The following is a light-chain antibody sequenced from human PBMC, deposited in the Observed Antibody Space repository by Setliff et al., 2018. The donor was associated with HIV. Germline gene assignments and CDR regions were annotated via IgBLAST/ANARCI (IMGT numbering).Light chain of an antibody. CDR3: SSYTGSDTFDV. Sequence: SALTQPASVSGSPGQAITISCTGNNSDIGNYDLVSWYQQHPGRAHKLTIFEVKRRPSGVSNRFSGSKSGNTASLTISGLQAEDEATYFCSSYTGSDTFDVFGTGIKVTVL. J-gene: IGLJ1*01. CDR1: NSDIGNYDL. V-gene: IGLV2-23*02. CDR2: EVK.